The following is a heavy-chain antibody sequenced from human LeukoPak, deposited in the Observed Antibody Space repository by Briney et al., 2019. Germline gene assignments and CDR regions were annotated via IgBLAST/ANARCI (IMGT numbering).Heavy chain of an antibody. D-gene: IGHD3-10*01. CDR1: GGSFSGYY. V-gene: IGHV4-59*01. CDR3: ARLVYYGSGSYYYFDY. Sequence: SETLSLTCAVYGGSFSGYYWSWIRQPPGKGLEWIGYIYYSGSTKYNPSLKSRVTVSVDTSKNQFSLKLSSVTAADTAVYYCARLVYYGSGSYYYFDYWGQGTLVTVSS. J-gene: IGHJ4*02. CDR2: IYYSGST.